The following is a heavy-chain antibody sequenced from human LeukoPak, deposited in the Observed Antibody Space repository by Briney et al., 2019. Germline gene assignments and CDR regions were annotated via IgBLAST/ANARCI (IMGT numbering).Heavy chain of an antibody. J-gene: IGHJ4*02. CDR1: GFTFDHYA. D-gene: IGHD1-26*01. V-gene: IGHV3-9*01. Sequence: GRSLRLSCAASGFTFDHYAMHWVRQAPGEDLEWVSSISWNSGTIGYADSVEGRFTISRDNAKNSLYLQMNSLRTEDTALYYCTEDIGPIIVGATTLVYWGQGTLVTVPS. CDR3: TEDIGPIIVGATTLVY. CDR2: ISWNSGTI.